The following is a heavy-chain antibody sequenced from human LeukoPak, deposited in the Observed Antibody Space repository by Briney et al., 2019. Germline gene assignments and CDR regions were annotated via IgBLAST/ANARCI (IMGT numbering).Heavy chain of an antibody. CDR1: GGSISCGDYY. CDR2: IYYNGNT. Sequence: SQTLSLTCTVSGGSISCGDYYWSWIRQPPGKGLEWIGYIYYNGNTNYNPSLKSRVTISVDTSKNQFSLKLSSVTAADTAVYYCARDNGYGSSSYYFDYWGQGILVTVSS. V-gene: IGHV4-61*08. D-gene: IGHD6-6*01. J-gene: IGHJ4*02. CDR3: ARDNGYGSSSYYFDY.